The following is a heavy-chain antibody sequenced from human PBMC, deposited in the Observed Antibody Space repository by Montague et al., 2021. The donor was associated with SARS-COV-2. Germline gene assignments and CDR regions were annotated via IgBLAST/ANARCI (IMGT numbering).Heavy chain of an antibody. J-gene: IGHJ4*02. CDR3: ARGAKYYGFYHPFED. CDR2: IWTSGTP. CDR1: DGSINTDTYF. V-gene: IGHV4-61*02. Sequence: TLSLTCTVSDGSINTDTYFWSWIRQPAGKGLEWIGRIWTSGTPKYNPTLKSRVTMSMDTSKKQFSLNVTSVTAADTAVYYCARGAKYYGFYHPFEDWGQGALVTVSS. D-gene: IGHD3-16*01.